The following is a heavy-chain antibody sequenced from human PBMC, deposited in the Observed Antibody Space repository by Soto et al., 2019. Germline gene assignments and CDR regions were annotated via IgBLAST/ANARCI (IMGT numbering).Heavy chain of an antibody. Sequence: GGSLRLSCTASGFTFGDYAMSWVRQAPGKGLERVGFIRSKAYGGTTEYAASVKGRFTISRDDSKSIAYLQMNSLKTEDTAVYYCTRAIITIFGVVINGYGMDVWGQGTPLTVYS. CDR2: IRSKAYGGTT. V-gene: IGHV3-49*04. D-gene: IGHD3-3*01. CDR3: TRAIITIFGVVINGYGMDV. CDR1: GFTFGDYA. J-gene: IGHJ6*02.